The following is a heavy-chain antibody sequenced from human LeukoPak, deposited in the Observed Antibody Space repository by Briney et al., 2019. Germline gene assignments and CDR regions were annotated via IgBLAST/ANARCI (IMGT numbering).Heavy chain of an antibody. CDR3: ARQLRIRKNWFDP. J-gene: IGHJ5*02. Sequence: APVKVSCKASGYTFTSYYMHWVRQAPGQGLEWMGIINPSGGSTSYAQKFQGRVTMTRDTSTSTVYMELSSLRSEGTAVYYCARQLRIRKNWFDPWGQGTLVTVSS. D-gene: IGHD1-1*01. V-gene: IGHV1-46*01. CDR1: GYTFTSYY. CDR2: INPSGGST.